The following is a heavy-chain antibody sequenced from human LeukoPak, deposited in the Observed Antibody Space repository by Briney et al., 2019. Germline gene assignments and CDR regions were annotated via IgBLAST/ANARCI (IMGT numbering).Heavy chain of an antibody. CDR1: GFTFSSYW. CDR2: IKQDGSEK. Sequence: GGSLRPSCAASGFTFSSYWMSWVRQAPGRGLEWVANIKQDGSEKYYVDSVKGRFTISRDNAKNSLYLQMNSLRAEDTAVYYCARGAGAVAGHYYYYGMDVWGQGTTVTVSS. CDR3: ARGAGAVAGHYYYYGMDV. V-gene: IGHV3-7*01. D-gene: IGHD6-19*01. J-gene: IGHJ6*02.